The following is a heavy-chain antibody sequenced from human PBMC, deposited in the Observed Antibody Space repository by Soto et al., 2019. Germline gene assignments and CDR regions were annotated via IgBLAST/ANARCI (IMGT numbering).Heavy chain of an antibody. CDR3: ARDQLTGGSYPQGRYGMDV. CDR1: GFTFSSYG. CDR2: IWYDGSNK. J-gene: IGHJ6*02. V-gene: IGHV3-33*01. D-gene: IGHD1-26*01. Sequence: QVQLVESGGGVVQPGRSLRLSCAASGFTFSSYGMHWVRQAPGKGLEWVAVIWYDGSNKYYADSVKGRFTISRDNSKNTLYLQMNSLRAEDTAVYYCARDQLTGGSYPQGRYGMDVWGQGTTVTVSS.